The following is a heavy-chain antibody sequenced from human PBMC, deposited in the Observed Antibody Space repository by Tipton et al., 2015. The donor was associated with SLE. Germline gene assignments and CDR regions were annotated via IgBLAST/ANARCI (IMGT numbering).Heavy chain of an antibody. V-gene: IGHV5-51*01. CDR3: ARPHPGYGGNPDAFGI. D-gene: IGHD4-23*01. CDR2: IYPGDSDT. CDR1: GYSFTSYW. J-gene: IGHJ3*02. Sequence: QLVQSGAEVKKPGESLKISCKGSGYSFTSYWIGWVRQIPGKGLEWMGIIYPGDSDTRYSPSFQGQVTIPADKSISTAYLQWSSLKASDTAMYYCARPHPGYGGNPDAFGIWGQGTMVTVSS.